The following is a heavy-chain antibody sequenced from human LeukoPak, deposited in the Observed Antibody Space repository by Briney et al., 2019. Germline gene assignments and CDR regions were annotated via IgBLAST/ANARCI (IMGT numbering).Heavy chain of an antibody. CDR1: GLTFSTYA. V-gene: IGHV3-64*04. CDR3: ARQGRGYSYLFDS. CDR2: ISSSGGST. Sequence: PGGSLRLSCSASGLTFSTYAMHWVRQAPGKGLEYVSAISSSGGSTYYADSVKGRFTISRDNSENTLYLQTNSLRAEDTAVYYCARQGRGYSYLFDSWGQGTLVTVSS. J-gene: IGHJ4*02. D-gene: IGHD5-18*01.